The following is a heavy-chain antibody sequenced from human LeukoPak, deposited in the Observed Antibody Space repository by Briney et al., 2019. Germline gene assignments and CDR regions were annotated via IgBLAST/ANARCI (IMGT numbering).Heavy chain of an antibody. D-gene: IGHD2-2*01. J-gene: IGHJ1*01. V-gene: IGHV3-48*03. CDR1: GFTFNKYN. CDR2: ITGSGTTI. Sequence: PGGSLRLSCAASGFTFNKYNMNWVRQAPGKGLEWVSYITGSGTTIYYTDSVKGRFTISRDNAKNTLYLQMNSLRAEDTAIYYCARGYCSTTSCEYFQHWGQGTLVTVSA. CDR3: ARGYCSTTSCEYFQH.